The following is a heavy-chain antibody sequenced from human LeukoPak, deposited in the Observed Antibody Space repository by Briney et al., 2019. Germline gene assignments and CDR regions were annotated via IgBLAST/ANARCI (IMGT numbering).Heavy chain of an antibody. V-gene: IGHV4-4*07. J-gene: IGHJ3*02. CDR3: AREIAAAGFDAFDI. D-gene: IGHD6-13*01. CDR1: GGSISSYY. CDR2: TYTSGST. Sequence: RPSETLSLTCTVSGGSISSYYWSWIRQPAGKGLEWIGRTYTSGSTNYNPSLKSRVTMSVDTSKNQFSLKLSSVTAADTAVYYCAREIAAAGFDAFDIWGQGTMVTVSS.